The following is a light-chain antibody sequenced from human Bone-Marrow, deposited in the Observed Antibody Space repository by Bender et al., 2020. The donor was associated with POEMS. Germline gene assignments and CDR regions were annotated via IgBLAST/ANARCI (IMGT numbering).Light chain of an antibody. V-gene: IGLV2-23*01. CDR1: SSDIGAYGF. J-gene: IGLJ1*01. CDR3: CSYVGSSTFF. CDR2: ETN. Sequence: QSPLTQPASVSGSPGQAVTISCTGTSSDIGAYGFVSWYQQYPGKAPKLMIYETNKRPSGVSNRFSGSRSGNTASLTICGLQAEEEADDYCCSYVGSSTFFFGTGTEVSVL.